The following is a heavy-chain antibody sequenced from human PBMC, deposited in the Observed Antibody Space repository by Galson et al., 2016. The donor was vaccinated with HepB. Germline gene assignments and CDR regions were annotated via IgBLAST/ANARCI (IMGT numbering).Heavy chain of an antibody. CDR2: VSYSVST. J-gene: IGHJ3*02. V-gene: IGHV4-59*01. Sequence: SETLSLTCTVSGGSISTYYWTWIRQPPGKGLEWLGYVSYSVSTNYDPSLKSRVTMSIDAPKNQFSLKLTSVTAADTALYFCARGINDAFDIWGPGTMVTVSS. CDR3: ARGINDAFDI. CDR1: GGSISTYY.